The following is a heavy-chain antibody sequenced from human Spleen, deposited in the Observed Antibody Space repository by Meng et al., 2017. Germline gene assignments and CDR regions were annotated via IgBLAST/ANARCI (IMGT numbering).Heavy chain of an antibody. D-gene: IGHD1-26*01. V-gene: IGHV3-30*04. CDR1: GFTFSSYA. J-gene: IGHJ4*02. CDR2: ISYDGSNK. Sequence: GESLKISCAASGFTFSSYAMHWVRQAPGKGLEWVAVISYDGSNKYYADSVKGRFTISRDNSKNTLYLQMNSLRAEDTAVYYCARDPKWGLLGGYFDYWGQGTLVTVSS. CDR3: ARDPKWGLLGGYFDY.